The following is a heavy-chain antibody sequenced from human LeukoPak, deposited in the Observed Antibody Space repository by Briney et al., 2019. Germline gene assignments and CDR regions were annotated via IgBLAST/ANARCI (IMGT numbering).Heavy chain of an antibody. D-gene: IGHD6-19*01. CDR1: GGTFSSYA. CDR2: IIPILGIA. J-gene: IGHJ6*02. CDR3: AKWLTGDYYYYYGMDV. V-gene: IGHV1-69*04. Sequence: SVKVSCKASGGTFSSYAIRWVRQAPGQGLEWMGRIIPILGIANYAQKFQGRVTITADKSTSTAYMELSSLRSEDTAVYYCAKWLTGDYYYYYGMDVWGQGTTVTVSS.